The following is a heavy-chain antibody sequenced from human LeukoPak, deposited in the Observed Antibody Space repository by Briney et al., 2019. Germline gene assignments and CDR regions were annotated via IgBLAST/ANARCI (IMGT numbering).Heavy chain of an antibody. V-gene: IGHV4-59*01. CDR3: ARAKDIVVVPAAITGGHFDY. J-gene: IGHJ4*02. CDR2: IYYSGST. D-gene: IGHD2-2*02. Sequence: SETLSLTCTVSGGSISSYYWSWIRQPPGKGLEWIGYIYYSGSTNYNPSLKSRVTISVDTSKNQFSLKLSSVTAADTAVYYCARAKDIVVVPAAITGGHFDYWGQGTLVTVSS. CDR1: GGSISSYY.